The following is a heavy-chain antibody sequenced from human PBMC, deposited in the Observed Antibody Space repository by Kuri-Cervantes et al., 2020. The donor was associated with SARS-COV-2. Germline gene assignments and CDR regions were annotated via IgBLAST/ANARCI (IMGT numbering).Heavy chain of an antibody. V-gene: IGHV4-38-2*02. CDR1: TYSISSGYY. D-gene: IGHD3-22*01. J-gene: IGHJ4*02. CDR3: ARRYDSSGYSDY. CDR2: IFHSGST. Sequence: SETLSLTCTVSTYSISSGYYWGWIRQPPGKGLEWVGSIFHSGSTFYHPSLKSRVTISLDTSKNQFSLNLSSVTAADTAVYYCARRYDSSGYSDYWGQGTLVTVSS.